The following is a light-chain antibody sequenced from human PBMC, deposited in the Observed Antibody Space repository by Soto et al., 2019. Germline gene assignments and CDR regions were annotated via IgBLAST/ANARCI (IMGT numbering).Light chain of an antibody. CDR3: QQYDNWLTGT. CDR2: EAS. Sequence: EVVLTQSPATLSLSPGERATLSCRASQSISNSLAWYQQKPGQAPRLLIYEASNRATGIPARFSGTGSGTDFTLTISSLEPEDFAVYYCQQYDNWLTGTFGQGTKVEI. CDR1: QSISNS. J-gene: IGKJ1*01. V-gene: IGKV3-11*01.